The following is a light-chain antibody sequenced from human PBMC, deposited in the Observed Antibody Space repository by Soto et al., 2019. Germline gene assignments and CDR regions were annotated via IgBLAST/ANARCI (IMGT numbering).Light chain of an antibody. Sequence: ELVLTQSPGTLSLSPGTRATLSCRASQSISSSYLAWYQQRPGQAPRLLIXGASSRATGIPDRFSGSVSGTEFTRTISSLQSEEFAGYYCQQYNNWPPTWTFGQGTKVDI. CDR1: QSISSSY. CDR2: GAS. CDR3: QQYNNWPPTWT. J-gene: IGKJ1*01. V-gene: IGKV3-20*01.